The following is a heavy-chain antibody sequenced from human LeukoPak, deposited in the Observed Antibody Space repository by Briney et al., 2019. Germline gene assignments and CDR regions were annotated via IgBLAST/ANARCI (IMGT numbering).Heavy chain of an antibody. D-gene: IGHD3-3*01. CDR2: IYTSGST. J-gene: IGHJ4*02. Sequence: SQTLSLTCTVSGGSISSGSYYWSWIRQPAGKGLEWIGRIYTSGSTNYNPSLKSRVTISVDTSKNQFSLKLSSVTAADTAVYYCARSRAYYDFWSGYFFDYWGQGTLVTVSS. V-gene: IGHV4-61*02. CDR1: GGSISSGSYY. CDR3: ARSRAYYDFWSGYFFDY.